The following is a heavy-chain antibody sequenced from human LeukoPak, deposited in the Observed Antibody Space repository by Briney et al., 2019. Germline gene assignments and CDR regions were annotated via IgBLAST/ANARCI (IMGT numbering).Heavy chain of an antibody. D-gene: IGHD6-13*01. CDR3: AVQQLVLPGFDP. J-gene: IGHJ5*02. V-gene: IGHV4-31*03. CDR1: GGSISSGGYY. CDR2: IYYSGST. Sequence: SQTLSLTCTVSGGSISSGGYYWSWLRQHPGKGLEWIGYIYYSGSTYYNPSLKSRVTISVDTSKNQFSLKLSSVTAADTAVYYCAVQQLVLPGFDPWGQGTLVTVSS.